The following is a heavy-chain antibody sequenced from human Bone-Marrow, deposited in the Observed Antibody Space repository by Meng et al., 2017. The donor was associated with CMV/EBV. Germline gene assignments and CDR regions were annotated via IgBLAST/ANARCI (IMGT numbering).Heavy chain of an antibody. CDR2: IYYSGST. Sequence: SETLSLTCTVSGGSISSGGYYWSWIRQHPGKGLEWIGYIYYSGSTYYNPSLKSRVTISVDTSQRQFSLKLTSVTAADTAVYYCARGGRCGSTSCYYYYGMDVWGQGATVTVSS. CDR3: ARGGRCGSTSCYYYYGMDV. J-gene: IGHJ6*02. V-gene: IGHV4-31*03. D-gene: IGHD2-2*01. CDR1: GGSISSGGYY.